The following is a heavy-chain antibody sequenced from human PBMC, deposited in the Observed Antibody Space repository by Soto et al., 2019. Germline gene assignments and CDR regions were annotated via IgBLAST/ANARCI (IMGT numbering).Heavy chain of an antibody. CDR2: IVPLFGTT. D-gene: IGHD3-22*01. V-gene: IGHV1-69*06. CDR1: GGTFGTAG. CDR3: ARVAANYYESRGLFKPYSYLDI. Sequence: QLQLVQSGAELKEPGSSVKVSCKASGGTFGTAGVSWVRQVPGRGLEWMGRIVPLFGTTDYVQKFQGRVTMTADTSTGTAYMELDSLTSDDTGVYYCARVAANYYESRGLFKPYSYLDIWGHGTLVTVS. J-gene: IGHJ2*01.